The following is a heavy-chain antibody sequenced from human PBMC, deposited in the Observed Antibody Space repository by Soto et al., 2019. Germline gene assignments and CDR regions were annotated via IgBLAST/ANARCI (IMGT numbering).Heavy chain of an antibody. CDR3: AREVLSRGNFTTGKLFDY. J-gene: IGHJ4*02. D-gene: IGHD1-1*01. Sequence: QVQMVQSGAEVKKPGASVKVSCKTSGYSFTGYSVHWVRQAPGHGPEWMGWINPKSGGTKYAQKFQGRVTMTRDMSISTVFMELSRVTSDDTALYYYAREVLSRGNFTTGKLFDYSGQGSLVTVSS. V-gene: IGHV1-2*02. CDR2: INPKSGGT. CDR1: GYSFTGYS.